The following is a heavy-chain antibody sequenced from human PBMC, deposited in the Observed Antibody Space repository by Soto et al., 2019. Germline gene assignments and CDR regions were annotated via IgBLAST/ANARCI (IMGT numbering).Heavy chain of an antibody. CDR2: LSAYNGNT. D-gene: IGHD5-12*01. V-gene: IGHV1-18*04. CDR1: GYTFTSYG. CDR3: ARDGDGYNSGLDY. Sequence: QVQLVQSGAEVKKPGASVKVSCKASGYTFTSYGVSWVRQAHGHGLERMGWLSAYNGNTNYAQTHQGRVTMTTDTSTSTAYMELRSLRSDDTAVYYWARDGDGYNSGLDYWVQGTLVTVSS. J-gene: IGHJ4*02.